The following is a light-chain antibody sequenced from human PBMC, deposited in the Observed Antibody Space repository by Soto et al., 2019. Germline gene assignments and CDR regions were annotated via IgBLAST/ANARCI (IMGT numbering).Light chain of an antibody. CDR2: EVS. V-gene: IGLV2-14*01. Sequence: QSALTQPASVSGSPGQSITISCTGSSSDVGGYHYVSWYQQYPGKAPKLMIYEVSNRPSGVSNRFSGSKSANTASLTISGLQADDEAHYYCTSYTSDNRSYVFGTGTKLTVL. CDR3: TSYTSDNRSYV. J-gene: IGLJ1*01. CDR1: SSDVGGYHY.